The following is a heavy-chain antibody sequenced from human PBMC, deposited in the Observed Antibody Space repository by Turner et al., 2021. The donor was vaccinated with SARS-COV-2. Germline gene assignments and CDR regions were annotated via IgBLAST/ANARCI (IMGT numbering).Heavy chain of an antibody. D-gene: IGHD3-10*01. CDR3: AKDSGAVDGSFDF. V-gene: IGHV1-2*02. CDR1: GYRFNGYY. J-gene: IGHJ4*02. Sequence: QVQLVQSGTEVRKPGASVKVSCRASGYRFNGYYIHWVRQAPGQGLEWMGWINPNTGATNYAQKSQGRVTLTRDTSIRTVYMELKRLRADDTAVYYCAKDSGAVDGSFDFWGQGSLVAVSS. CDR2: INPNTGAT.